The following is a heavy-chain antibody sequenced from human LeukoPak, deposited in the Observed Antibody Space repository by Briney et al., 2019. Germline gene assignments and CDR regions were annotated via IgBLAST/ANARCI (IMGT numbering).Heavy chain of an antibody. CDR1: GFTFSSYA. V-gene: IGHV3-23*01. CDR3: AKNVGYSYAADFDY. Sequence: PGRSLRLSCAASGFTFSSYAMSWVRQAPGKGLEWVSAISGSGGSTYYADSVKGRFTISRDNSKNTLYLQMNSLRAEDTAVYYCAKNVGYSYAADFDYWGQGTLVTVSS. J-gene: IGHJ4*02. D-gene: IGHD5-18*01. CDR2: ISGSGGST.